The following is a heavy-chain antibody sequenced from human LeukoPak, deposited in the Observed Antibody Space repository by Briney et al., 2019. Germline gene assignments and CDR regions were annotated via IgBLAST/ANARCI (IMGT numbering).Heavy chain of an antibody. CDR3: ARKGGYYGSGSPYNWFDP. CDR2: ISGSGGST. Sequence: PGGSLRLSCAASGFTFSSYAMSWVRQAPGEGLEWVSAISGSGGSTYYADSVKGRFTISRDNSKNTLYLQMNSLRAEDTAVYYCARKGGYYGSGSPYNWFDPWGQGTLVTVSS. V-gene: IGHV3-23*01. J-gene: IGHJ5*02. D-gene: IGHD3-10*01. CDR1: GFTFSSYA.